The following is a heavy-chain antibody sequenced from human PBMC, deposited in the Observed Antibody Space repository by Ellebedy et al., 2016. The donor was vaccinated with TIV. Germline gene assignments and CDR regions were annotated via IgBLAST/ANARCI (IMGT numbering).Heavy chain of an antibody. Sequence: ASVKVSXKVSRYTLTEISMHWVRQAPGKGLEWMGGFDIEDGEIIYAQKFQGRVTMTEDTSTDTAYMELSSLRSEDTAVYYCATSTSITIFGVVSVNGLDIWGQGTMVTVSS. CDR3: ATSTSITIFGVVSVNGLDI. J-gene: IGHJ3*02. CDR2: FDIEDGEI. D-gene: IGHD3-3*01. CDR1: RYTLTEIS. V-gene: IGHV1-24*01.